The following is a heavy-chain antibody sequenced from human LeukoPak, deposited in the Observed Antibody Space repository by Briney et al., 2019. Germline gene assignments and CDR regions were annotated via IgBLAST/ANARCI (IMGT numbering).Heavy chain of an antibody. J-gene: IGHJ3*02. V-gene: IGHV3-33*06. Sequence: GGCLRLSCATSGFTFSSYGMHWVRQAPGKGLEWVAVIWSDGRNRFYVDAVKGRFTFSRDNSKNTLSLQMNSLRAEDTAVYYCAKERGPFDAFDIWGQGTMVTVSS. CDR2: IWSDGRNR. CDR1: GFTFSSYG. CDR3: AKERGPFDAFDI.